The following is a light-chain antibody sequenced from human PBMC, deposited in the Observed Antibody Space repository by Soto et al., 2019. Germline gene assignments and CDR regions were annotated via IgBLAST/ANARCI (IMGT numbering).Light chain of an antibody. CDR1: SSDVGGYNY. J-gene: IGLJ2*01. Sequence: QSALTQPASVSGSPGQSITISCTGTSSDVGGYNYVSWYQQHPGKAPKLMIYDVSNRPSGVSNRFSGSKSGNTASLTISGLQAEDEADYYCSSYTSSSVVFGGGT. CDR2: DVS. CDR3: SSYTSSSVV. V-gene: IGLV2-14*01.